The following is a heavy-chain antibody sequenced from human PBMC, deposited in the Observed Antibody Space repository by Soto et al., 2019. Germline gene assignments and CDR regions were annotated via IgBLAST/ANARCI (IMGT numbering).Heavy chain of an antibody. CDR1: GYTFTGYY. Sequence: ASVKVSCKASGYTFTGYYMYWGRHAPGQGLEWMGWINPNSGGTNYAQKFQGWVTMTRDTSISTAYMELSRLRSDDTAVYYCARGAITFGGVIAKYYYYMDVWGKGTTVTVSS. V-gene: IGHV1-2*04. CDR3: ARGAITFGGVIAKYYYYMDV. D-gene: IGHD3-16*02. CDR2: INPNSGGT. J-gene: IGHJ6*03.